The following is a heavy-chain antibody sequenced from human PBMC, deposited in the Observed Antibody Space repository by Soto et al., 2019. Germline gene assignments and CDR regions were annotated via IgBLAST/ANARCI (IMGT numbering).Heavy chain of an antibody. D-gene: IGHD5-18*01. CDR2: ISSSSSYI. J-gene: IGHJ6*02. Sequence: EVQLVESGGGLVKPGGSLRLSCAASGFTFSSYSMNWVRQAPGKGLEWVSSISSSSSYIYYADSVKGRFTISRDNAKNPLYLQMNGLRAADTAVYYCARDHVGYSYGYDYYYGMDVWGQGTTVTVSS. CDR3: ARDHVGYSYGYDYYYGMDV. V-gene: IGHV3-21*01. CDR1: GFTFSSYS.